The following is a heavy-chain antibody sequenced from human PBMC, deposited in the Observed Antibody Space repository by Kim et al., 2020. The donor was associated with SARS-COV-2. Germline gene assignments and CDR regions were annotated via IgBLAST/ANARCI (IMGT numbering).Heavy chain of an antibody. D-gene: IGHD4-17*01. Sequence: GTNYAQKCQGRVTMTRDTSISTAYMELSRLRSDDTAVYYCARLRWHEGDYWGQGTLVTVSS. CDR3: ARLRWHEGDY. J-gene: IGHJ4*02. CDR2: GT. V-gene: IGHV1-2*02.